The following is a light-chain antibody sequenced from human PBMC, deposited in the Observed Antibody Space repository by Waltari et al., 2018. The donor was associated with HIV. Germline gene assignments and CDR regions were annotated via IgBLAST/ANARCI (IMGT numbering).Light chain of an antibody. CDR1: SRAVGGYTY. V-gene: IGLV2-8*01. J-gene: IGLJ2*01. CDR3: SSYAGSHVV. Sequence: QSALTQPPSASGSPGPSVTISCTGTSRAVGGYTYVSWYQQHPGKAPKLIIYEVNERPSGVPDRFSGSKSGNTASLTVSGLQAEDEAAYYCSSYAGSHVVFGGGTKLTVL. CDR2: EVN.